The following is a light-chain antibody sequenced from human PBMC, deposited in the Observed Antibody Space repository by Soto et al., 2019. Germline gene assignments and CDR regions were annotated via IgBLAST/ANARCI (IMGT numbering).Light chain of an antibody. CDR3: QQSYNTPPLT. J-gene: IGKJ4*01. CDR1: QSISSY. V-gene: IGKV1-39*01. CDR2: AAS. Sequence: DIQMTQSPSSLSASVGDRVTITCRASQSISSYLNWYQQKPGKAPKLLIYAASSLQSGVPSRFSGSGSGTDFTLTISSPQPEDFATYYCQQSYNTPPLTFGGGTKVEIK.